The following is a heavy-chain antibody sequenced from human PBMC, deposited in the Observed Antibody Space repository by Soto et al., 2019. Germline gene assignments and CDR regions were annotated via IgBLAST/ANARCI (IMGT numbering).Heavy chain of an antibody. Sequence: QVQLVQSGAEVKKPGASVKVSCTFTSYDINWVRQAAGQGLEWMAWMNPNSGDTRFAQKFQGRVTMTRDTSKFTAYMELSNLRSEDTAVYYCARGPGSSDWRFSYYYMSVWDQGTTVTVSS. J-gene: IGHJ6*02. CDR3: ARGPGSSDWRFSYYYMSV. D-gene: IGHD6-19*01. CDR2: MNPNSGDT. CDR1: FTSYD. V-gene: IGHV1-8*01.